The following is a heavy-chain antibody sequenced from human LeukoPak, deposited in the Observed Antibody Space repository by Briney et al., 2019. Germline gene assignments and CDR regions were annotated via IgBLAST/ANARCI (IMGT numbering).Heavy chain of an antibody. Sequence: SETLSLTCTVSGGSISSGGYYWSWIRQHPGTGLEWIGYIYYSGSTYYNPSLKSRVTISVDTSKNQFSLKLSSVTAADTAVYYCARGVYYYYYGMDVWGQGTTVTVSS. CDR2: IYYSGST. CDR1: GGSISSGGYY. CDR3: ARGVYYYYYGMDV. J-gene: IGHJ6*02. V-gene: IGHV4-31*03.